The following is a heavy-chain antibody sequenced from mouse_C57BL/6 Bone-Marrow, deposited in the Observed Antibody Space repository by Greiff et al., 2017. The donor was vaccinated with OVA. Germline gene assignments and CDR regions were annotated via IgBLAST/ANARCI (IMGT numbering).Heavy chain of an antibody. CDR1: GFTFSSYA. CDR3: ARDQGLRRRTWFAY. J-gene: IGHJ3*01. Sequence: EVKVVESGGGLVKPGGSLKLSCAASGFTFSSYAMSWVRQTPEKRLEWVATISDGGSYTYYPDNVKGRFPISRDNAKNNRYLQMSHLRSEDTAMYYCARDQGLRRRTWFAYWGQGTLVTVSA. CDR2: ISDGGSYT. V-gene: IGHV5-4*01. D-gene: IGHD2-4*01.